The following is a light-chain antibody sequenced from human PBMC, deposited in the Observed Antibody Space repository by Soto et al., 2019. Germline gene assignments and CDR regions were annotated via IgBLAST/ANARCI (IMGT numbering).Light chain of an antibody. J-gene: IGLJ1*01. Sequence: QPGLGHPASMSSSPGHSITISCTGPSSDVGSYNPVSWYQQQPGKAPKLMIEEASKRPSGVSNRFSASKSGNTASLTISGLQAEDEADYYCYSYEGSRMFSVFGTGSKV. V-gene: IGLV2-23*01. CDR1: SSDVGSYNP. CDR2: EAS. CDR3: YSYEGSRMFSV.